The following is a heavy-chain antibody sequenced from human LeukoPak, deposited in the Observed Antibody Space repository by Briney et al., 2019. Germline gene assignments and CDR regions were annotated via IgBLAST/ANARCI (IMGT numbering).Heavy chain of an antibody. CDR3: AQVTTVTNYYYYGMDV. V-gene: IGHV4-59*12. D-gene: IGHD4-17*01. CDR1: GGSISSYY. CDR2: IYYSGST. J-gene: IGHJ6*02. Sequence: SETLSLTCTVSGGSISSYYWNWIRQPPGKGLEWIGYIYYSGSTNYNPSLKSRVTISVDTSKNQFSLKLSSVTAADTAVYYCAQVTTVTNYYYYGMDVWGQGTTVTVSS.